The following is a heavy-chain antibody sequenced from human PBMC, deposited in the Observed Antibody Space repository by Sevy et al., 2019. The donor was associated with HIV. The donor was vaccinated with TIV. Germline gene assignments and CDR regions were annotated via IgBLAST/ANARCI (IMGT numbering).Heavy chain of an antibody. D-gene: IGHD1-26*01. CDR3: SRARGIVGATLDY. V-gene: IGHV3-13*01. Sequence: GGSLRLSCAASGFTFSSYDMHWVRQATGKGLEWVSAIGTAGDTYYPGSVKGRFTISRENAKNSLYLQMNSLRAGDTAVYYCSRARGIVGATLDYWGQGTLVTVSS. J-gene: IGHJ4*02. CDR1: GFTFSSYD. CDR2: IGTAGDT.